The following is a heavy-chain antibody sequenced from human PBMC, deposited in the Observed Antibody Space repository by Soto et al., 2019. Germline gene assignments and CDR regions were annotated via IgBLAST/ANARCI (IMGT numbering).Heavy chain of an antibody. CDR3: ARDYDFLTGYYMFDY. D-gene: IGHD3-9*01. J-gene: IGHJ4*02. CDR1: GGSISSGDHC. Sequence: QVQLQESGPGLVKPSQTLSLTCTVSGGSISSGDHCWSWIRQPPGKGLEWVGYIYYSGSTYYNPSLKSRVFISLDTSKNPFALKLSSLTAADTAVYYCARDYDFLTGYYMFDYWGQGTLVTVSS. CDR2: IYYSGST. V-gene: IGHV4-30-4*01.